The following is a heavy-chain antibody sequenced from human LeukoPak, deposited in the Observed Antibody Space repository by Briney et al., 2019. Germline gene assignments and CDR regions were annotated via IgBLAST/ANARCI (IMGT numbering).Heavy chain of an antibody. CDR3: ARERSGWYFDY. CDR2: ISSSRST. D-gene: IGHD6-19*01. Sequence: SETLSLTCTISGGSLIGYYWTWIRQPAGKGLEWIGRISSSRSTNYNPSLKSRVTMSVDTSKNQVSLRLSSVTAADTAVYYCARERSGWYFDYWGQGNLVTVSS. V-gene: IGHV4-4*07. J-gene: IGHJ4*02. CDR1: GGSLIGYY.